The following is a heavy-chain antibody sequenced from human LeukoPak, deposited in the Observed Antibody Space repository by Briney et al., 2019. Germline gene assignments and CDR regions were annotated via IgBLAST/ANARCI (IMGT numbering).Heavy chain of an antibody. J-gene: IGHJ4*02. D-gene: IGHD3-16*01. CDR3: AKDQRGESPHYLDS. V-gene: IGHV3-23*01. Sequence: GGSLRLSCAASGVTLSTYAMSWARQAPGKGLEWVSGISASGGSTYYADSVRGRFTISRDNSKNTLYVQMNSLRDEDTAVYYCAKDQRGESPHYLDSWGQGTLVTVSS. CDR2: ISASGGST. CDR1: GVTLSTYA.